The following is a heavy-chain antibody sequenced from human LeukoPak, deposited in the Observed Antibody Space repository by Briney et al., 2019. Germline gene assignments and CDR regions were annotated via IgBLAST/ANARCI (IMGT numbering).Heavy chain of an antibody. CDR2: IYYSGST. V-gene: IGHV4-59*08. CDR3: ARGGPGYCTNGVCYPTYYYDY. J-gene: IGHJ4*02. CDR1: GGSISSYY. Sequence: SETLSLTCTVSGGSISSYYWSWIRQPPGKGLEWIGYIYYSGSTNYNPSLKSRVTISVDTSKNQFSLKLSSVTAADTAVYYCARGGPGYCTNGVCYPTYYYDYWGQGTLVTVSS. D-gene: IGHD2-8*01.